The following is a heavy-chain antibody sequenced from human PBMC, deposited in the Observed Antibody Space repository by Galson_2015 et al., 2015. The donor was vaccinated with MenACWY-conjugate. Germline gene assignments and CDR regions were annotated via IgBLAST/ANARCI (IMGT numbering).Heavy chain of an antibody. Sequence: ETLSLTCTVSGGSISSSSHYWGWIRQPPGTGLEWIGSIYYTENKYYNPSLVSRVAFSLDTSKNQVSLRLKSMTAGDTAVYYCARRSIGDAFDIWGQGTLVTVSS. J-gene: IGHJ3*02. CDR1: GGSISSSSHY. CDR2: IYYTENK. V-gene: IGHV4-39*07. CDR3: ARRSIGDAFDI.